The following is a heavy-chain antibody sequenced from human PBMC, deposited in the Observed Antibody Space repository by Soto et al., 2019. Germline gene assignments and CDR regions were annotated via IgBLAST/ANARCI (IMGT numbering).Heavy chain of an antibody. J-gene: IGHJ6*02. CDR2: INHSGST. CDR3: ARGVGIDVAAHGMDV. Sequence: KASETLSLTCAVYGGSFSGYYWSWIRQPPGKGLEWIGEINHSGSTNYNPSLKSRVTISVDTSKNQFSLKLSSVTAADTAVYYCARGVGIDVAAHGMDVWGQGTTVTVSS. V-gene: IGHV4-34*01. D-gene: IGHD6-6*01. CDR1: GGSFSGYY.